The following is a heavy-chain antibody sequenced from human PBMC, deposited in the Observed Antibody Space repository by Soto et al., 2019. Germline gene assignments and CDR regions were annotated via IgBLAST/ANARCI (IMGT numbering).Heavy chain of an antibody. V-gene: IGHV3-15*07. Sequence: VQLVESGGALVEPGGSLRLSCAASGFTFINAWMNWVRQAPGKGLEWVGRIKSKSNGGTTDYASPVKGRFSISRDDSKDILYLQMTSLKTEDTAVYYCTTDVNYSDRQAFDIWGQGTMVNVSS. CDR1: GFTFINAW. D-gene: IGHD4-17*01. CDR2: IKSKSNGGTT. CDR3: TTDVNYSDRQAFDI. J-gene: IGHJ3*02.